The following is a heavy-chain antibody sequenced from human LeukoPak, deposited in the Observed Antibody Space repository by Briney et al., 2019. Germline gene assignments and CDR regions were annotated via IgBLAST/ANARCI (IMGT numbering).Heavy chain of an antibody. CDR1: GFTFSSYA. CDR2: INSNGGST. V-gene: IGHV3-64D*09. D-gene: IGHD5-12*01. Sequence: PGGSLRLSCSVSGFTFSSYAMHWVRQAPGQGLQFLSSINSNGGSTYYADSVKGRFTISRDNSKNKLYLQMNRLRSEDTAVYYCVKSGYSSSSDVDYWGQGTLVTVSS. CDR3: VKSGYSSSSDVDY. J-gene: IGHJ4*02.